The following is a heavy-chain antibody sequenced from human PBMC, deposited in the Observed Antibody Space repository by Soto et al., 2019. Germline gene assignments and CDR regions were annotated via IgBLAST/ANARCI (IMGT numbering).Heavy chain of an antibody. Sequence: PSETLSLTCTVSGGSISSYYWSWIRQPPGKGLEWIGYIYYSGSTNYNPSLKSRVTISVDTSKNQFSLKLSSVTAADTAVYYCARGISNYYDSSGDAFDIWGQGTMVTVS. V-gene: IGHV4-59*01. J-gene: IGHJ3*02. CDR3: ARGISNYYDSSGDAFDI. CDR2: IYYSGST. D-gene: IGHD3-22*01. CDR1: GGSISSYY.